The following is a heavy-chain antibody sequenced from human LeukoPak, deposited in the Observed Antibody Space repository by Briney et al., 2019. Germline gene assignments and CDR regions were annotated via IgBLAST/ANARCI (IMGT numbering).Heavy chain of an antibody. V-gene: IGHV3-23*01. Sequence: RGSLRLSCAASGLTFSSYAMSWVRQAPGKGLEWVSVISGSGGSTYYADSVKGRFTISRDNSKDTLYLQMSSLRAEDTAVYYCAKSVGGTGDPVDYWGQGTLVIVSA. J-gene: IGHJ4*02. CDR1: GLTFSSYA. D-gene: IGHD6-19*01. CDR2: ISGSGGST. CDR3: AKSVGGTGDPVDY.